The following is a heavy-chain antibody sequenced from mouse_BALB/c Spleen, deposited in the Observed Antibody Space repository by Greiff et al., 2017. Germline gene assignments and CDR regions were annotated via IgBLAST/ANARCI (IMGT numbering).Heavy chain of an antibody. V-gene: IGHV2-9*02. CDR2: IWAGGST. Sequence: QVQLQQSGPGLVAPSQSLSITCTVSGFSLTSYGVHWVRQPPGKGLEWLGVIWAGGSTNYNSALMSRLSISKDNSKSQVFLKMNSLQTDDTAMYYCARVYYGRSYGYYFDYWGQGTTLTVSS. J-gene: IGHJ2*01. CDR3: ARVYYGRSYGYYFDY. D-gene: IGHD1-1*01. CDR1: GFSLTSYG.